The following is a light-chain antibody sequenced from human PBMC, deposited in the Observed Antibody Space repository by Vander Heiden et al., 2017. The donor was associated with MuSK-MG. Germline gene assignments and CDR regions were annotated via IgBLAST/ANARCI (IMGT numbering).Light chain of an antibody. CDR3: QQRSNWPQNT. Sequence: DIVLTQSPATLSMSQGERATLPCRASQSVSSYLSWYQQKPGQAPSLLIYDASNRSTGILARCSGSGAGTDVTLTISSLEPEDFAVYYCQQRSNWPQNTFGGGTKVEIK. CDR1: QSVSSY. CDR2: DAS. J-gene: IGKJ4*02. V-gene: IGKV3-11*01.